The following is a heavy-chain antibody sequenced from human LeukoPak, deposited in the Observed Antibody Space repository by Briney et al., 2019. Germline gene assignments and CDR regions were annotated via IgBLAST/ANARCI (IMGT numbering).Heavy chain of an antibody. CDR1: GYNFSPYW. CDR3: TRENYVPDS. J-gene: IGHJ5*02. V-gene: IGHV3-7*03. D-gene: IGHD3-10*02. Sequence: GGSMRLSCVASGYNFSPYWMSWVRQTPGKGLEWVASISNGGYATYYVDSVRGRFTISRDDAKNSLFLQMNGLGADDTAVYYCTRENYVPDSWGQGTLVTVSS. CDR2: ISNGGYAT.